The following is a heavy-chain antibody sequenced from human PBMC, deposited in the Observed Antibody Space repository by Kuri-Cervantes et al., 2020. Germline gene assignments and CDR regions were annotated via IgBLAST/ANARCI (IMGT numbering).Heavy chain of an antibody. CDR2: ISSSSSYI. CDR3: ARDRSLRGYSGRQAFDI. J-gene: IGHJ3*02. D-gene: IGHD5-12*01. V-gene: IGHV3-21*01. Sequence: GESLKISCAASGFTFSSYSMNWVRQAPGKGLEWASSISSSSSYIYYADSVKGRFTISRDNAKNSLYLQMNSLRAEDTAVYYCARDRSLRGYSGRQAFDIWGQGTMVTVSS. CDR1: GFTFSSYS.